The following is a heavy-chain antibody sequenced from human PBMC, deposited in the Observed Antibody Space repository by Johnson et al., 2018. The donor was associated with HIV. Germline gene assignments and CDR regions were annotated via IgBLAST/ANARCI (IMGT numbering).Heavy chain of an antibody. Sequence: VQLVESGGGVVRPGGSLRLSCAAAGFTFDDYGMSWVRQAPGKGLEWVGNIQEDGSQIHYMDSVKGRFTISRDNAENSLYLQMTSLRGEDTAVYYCARERSRGGYSGYDYGAFDIWGQGTMVTVSS. J-gene: IGHJ3*02. CDR2: IQEDGSQI. V-gene: IGHV3-7*01. CDR1: GFTFDDYG. D-gene: IGHD5-12*01. CDR3: ARERSRGGYSGYDYGAFDI.